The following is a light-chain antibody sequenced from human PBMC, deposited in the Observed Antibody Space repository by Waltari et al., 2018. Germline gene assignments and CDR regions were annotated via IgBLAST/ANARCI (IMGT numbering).Light chain of an antibody. J-gene: IGLJ3*02. CDR1: SGSLVTNY. V-gene: IGLV6-57*01. Sequence: NFLLTQPHSVSASPGKTVTISCTRSSGSLVTNYVQWYQQCPGSSPSMIIYEDNKRPSGVPDRFSGSIDSSSNSASLTISGLKTEDEADYYCQSYDTNIRVFGGGTKLTVL. CDR2: EDN. CDR3: QSYDTNIRV.